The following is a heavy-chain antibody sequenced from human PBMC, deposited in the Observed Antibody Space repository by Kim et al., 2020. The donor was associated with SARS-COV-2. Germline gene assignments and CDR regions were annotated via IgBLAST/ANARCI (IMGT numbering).Heavy chain of an antibody. CDR3: AKGGYSSGWYYY. J-gene: IGHJ4*02. D-gene: IGHD6-19*01. CDR1: GFTFSSYG. Sequence: GGSLRLSCAASGFTFSSYGMHWVRQAPGKGLEWVAVISYDGSNKYYADSVKGRFTISRDNSKNTLYLQMNSLRAEDTAVYYCAKGGYSSGWYYYWGQGTL. CDR2: ISYDGSNK. V-gene: IGHV3-30*18.